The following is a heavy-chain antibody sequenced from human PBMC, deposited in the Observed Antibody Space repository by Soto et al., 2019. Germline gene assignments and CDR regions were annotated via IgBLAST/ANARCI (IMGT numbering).Heavy chain of an antibody. Sequence: GGSLRLSCAASGFTFSSYGMHWVRQAPGKGLEWVAVISYDGSNKYYADSVKGRFTISRDNSKNTLYLQMNSLRAEDTAVYYCAKDDRYGSGSLPLDYYYYGMDVWGQGTTVTVSS. CDR2: ISYDGSNK. CDR1: GFTFSSYG. CDR3: AKDDRYGSGSLPLDYYYYGMDV. D-gene: IGHD3-10*01. J-gene: IGHJ6*02. V-gene: IGHV3-30*18.